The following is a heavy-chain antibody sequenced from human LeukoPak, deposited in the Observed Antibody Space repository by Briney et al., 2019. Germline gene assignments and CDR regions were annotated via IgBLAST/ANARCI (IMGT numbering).Heavy chain of an antibody. D-gene: IGHD2-21*02. Sequence: SVKVSCKASGGTFSSYAISWVRQAPGQGLEWMGRIIPIFGTANYAQKFQGRVTITTDESTSTAYMELSSLRSKDTAVYYCARDLAVTDAFDIWGQGTMVTVSS. CDR3: ARDLAVTDAFDI. V-gene: IGHV1-69*05. CDR1: GGTFSSYA. J-gene: IGHJ3*02. CDR2: IIPIFGTA.